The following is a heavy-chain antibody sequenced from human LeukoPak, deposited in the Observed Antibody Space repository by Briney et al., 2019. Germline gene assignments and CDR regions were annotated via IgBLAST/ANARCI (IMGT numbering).Heavy chain of an antibody. CDR3: ARDLRGYYDFWSCYYSYT. CDR2: INPNSGGT. Sequence: ASVKVSCKASGYTFTGYYMHWVRQAPGQGLEWVGWINPNSGGTNYTQKFQGRVTMTRDTSISTSYMELSRVRSEDTAVYYCARDLRGYYDFWSCYYSYTWGQGTLVTVSS. D-gene: IGHD3-3*01. J-gene: IGHJ5*02. CDR1: GYTFTGYY. V-gene: IGHV1-2*02.